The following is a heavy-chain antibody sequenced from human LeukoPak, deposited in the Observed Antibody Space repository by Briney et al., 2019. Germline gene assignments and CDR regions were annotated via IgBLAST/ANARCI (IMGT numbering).Heavy chain of an antibody. Sequence: SETLSLTRTVSGGSISSGGYYWSWIRQHPGKGLEWIGYIYYSGSTYYNPSLKSRVTISVDTSKNQFSLKLSSVTAADTAVYYCARRTTGEYYFDYWGQGTLVTVSS. CDR3: ARRTTGEYYFDY. J-gene: IGHJ4*02. CDR1: GGSISSGGYY. V-gene: IGHV4-31*03. CDR2: IYYSGST. D-gene: IGHD1-7*01.